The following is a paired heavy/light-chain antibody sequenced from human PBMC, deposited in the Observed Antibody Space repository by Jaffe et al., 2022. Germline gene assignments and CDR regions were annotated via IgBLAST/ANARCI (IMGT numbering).Heavy chain of an antibody. CDR3: ARSGGANDYIWGSYLPDAFDI. V-gene: IGHV4-39*01. Sequence: QLQLQESGPGLVKPSETLSLTCTVSGGSISSSSYYWGWIRQPPGKGLEWIGSIYYSGSTYYNPSLKSRVTISVDTSKNQFSLKLSSVTAADTAVYYCARSGGANDYIWGSYLPDAFDIWGQGTMVTVSS. CDR2: IYYSGST. D-gene: IGHD3-16*02. CDR1: GGSISSSSYY. J-gene: IGHJ3*02.
Light chain of an antibody. CDR3: AAWDDSLSGFVV. Sequence: QSVLTQPPSASGTPGQRVTISCSGSSSNIGSNYVYWYQQLPGTAPKLLIYRNNQRPSGVPDRFSGSKSGTSASLAISGLRSEDEADYYCAAWDDSLSGFVVFGGGTKLTVL. CDR1: SSNIGSNY. V-gene: IGLV1-47*01. J-gene: IGLJ2*01. CDR2: RNN.